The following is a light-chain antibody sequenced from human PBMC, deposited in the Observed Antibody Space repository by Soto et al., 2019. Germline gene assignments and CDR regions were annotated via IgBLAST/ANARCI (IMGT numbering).Light chain of an antibody. CDR3: QQYNSYWHT. Sequence: DIPMTQSPSTLSASVGDKVIITCRASQSISGWLAWYQQKPGKAPKLLIYDASSLESGVPSRFSGSGSGTEFILTISNLQPDDFATYYCQQYNSYWHTFGGGTKVEIK. V-gene: IGKV1-5*01. J-gene: IGKJ4*01. CDR1: QSISGW. CDR2: DAS.